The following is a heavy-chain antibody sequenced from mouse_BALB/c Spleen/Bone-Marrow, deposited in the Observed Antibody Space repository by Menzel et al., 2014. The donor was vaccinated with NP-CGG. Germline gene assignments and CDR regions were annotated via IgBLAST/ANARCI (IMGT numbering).Heavy chain of an antibody. CDR1: GFTFSNYG. J-gene: IGHJ2*01. CDR3: VRGNYGNYVDYFDF. Sequence: DVKLQESGGGLVQPGGSLKLSCAASGFTFSNYGMSWVRQTPDKRLELVATINGNGGSTYYPDSVKGRFTISRDTAKNTLYLQMSSLKSEETAMYYCVRGNYGNYVDYFDFWGQGTTLTVSS. V-gene: IGHV5-6-3*01. D-gene: IGHD2-1*01. CDR2: INGNGGST.